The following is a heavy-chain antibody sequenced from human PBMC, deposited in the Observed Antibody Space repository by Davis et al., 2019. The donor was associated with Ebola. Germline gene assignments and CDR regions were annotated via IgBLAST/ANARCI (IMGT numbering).Heavy chain of an antibody. D-gene: IGHD5-18*01. V-gene: IGHV4-34*01. Sequence: GSLRLSCAVYGGSFSGYYWSWIRQPPGKGLEWIGEINHSGSTNYNPSLKSRVTISVDTSKNQFSLKLSSVTAADTAVYYCASSGYSYGSNDIWGQGTMVTVSS. CDR3: ASSGYSYGSNDI. CDR2: INHSGST. J-gene: IGHJ3*02. CDR1: GGSFSGYY.